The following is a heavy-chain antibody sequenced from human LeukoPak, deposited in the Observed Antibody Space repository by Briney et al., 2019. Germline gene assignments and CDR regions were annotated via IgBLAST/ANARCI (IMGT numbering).Heavy chain of an antibody. V-gene: IGHV3-23*01. CDR2: ISGSGGST. D-gene: IGHD2-2*01. J-gene: IGHJ4*02. CDR1: GFTVSSNY. Sequence: GGSLRLSCAASGFTVSSNYMTWVRQAPGKGLEWVSAISGSGGSTYYADSVKGRFTISRDNSKNTLYLQMNSLRAEDTAVYYCAKDGDIVVVPAAPDYWGQGTLVTVSS. CDR3: AKDGDIVVVPAAPDY.